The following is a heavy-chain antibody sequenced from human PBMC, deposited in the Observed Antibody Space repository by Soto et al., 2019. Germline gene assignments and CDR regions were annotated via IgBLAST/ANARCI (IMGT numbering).Heavy chain of an antibody. J-gene: IGHJ6*02. CDR3: ARYIPGVRYYGMDV. V-gene: IGHV3-23*01. Sequence: EVQLLESGGGLVQPGGSLRLSCAASGFTFSSYAMKWVRQAPGKGLEWVSLIGESGTPTYYTDSVKGRFTISRDNSGNTLVLEMYGLRAEDTAVYYCARYIPGVRYYGMDVWGQGTTVTVSS. D-gene: IGHD2-2*01. CDR1: GFTFSSYA. CDR2: IGESGTPT.